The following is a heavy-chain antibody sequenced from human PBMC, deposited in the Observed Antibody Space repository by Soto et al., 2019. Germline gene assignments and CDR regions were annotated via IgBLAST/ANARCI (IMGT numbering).Heavy chain of an antibody. CDR3: ARSLRFLEWSTPGYYYYMDV. J-gene: IGHJ6*03. CDR2: IYHSGST. Sequence: PSETLSLTCAVSSGSISSSNWWSWVRQPPGKGLEWIGEIYHSGSTNYNPSLKSRVTISVDKSKNQFSLKLSSVTAADTAVYYCARSLRFLEWSTPGYYYYMDVWGKGTTVTVSS. V-gene: IGHV4-4*02. D-gene: IGHD3-3*01. CDR1: SGSISSSNW.